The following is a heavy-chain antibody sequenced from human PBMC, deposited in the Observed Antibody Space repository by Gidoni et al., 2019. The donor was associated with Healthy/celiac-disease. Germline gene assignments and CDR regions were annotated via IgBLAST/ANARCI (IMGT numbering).Heavy chain of an antibody. CDR3: ATRLVQGWGWFDP. J-gene: IGHJ5*02. CDR2: IYYSGST. CDR1: GGSISSSSYY. D-gene: IGHD3-10*01. V-gene: IGHV4-39*01. Sequence: QLQLQESGPGLVKPSETLSLTCTVSGGSISSSSYYWGWIRQPPGKGLEWIGSIYYSGSTYYNPSLKSRVTISVDTSKNQFSLKLSSVTAADTAVYYCATRLVQGWGWFDPWGQGTLVTVSS.